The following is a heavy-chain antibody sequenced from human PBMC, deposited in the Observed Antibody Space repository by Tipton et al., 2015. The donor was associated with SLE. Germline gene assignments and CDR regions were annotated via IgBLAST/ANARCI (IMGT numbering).Heavy chain of an antibody. V-gene: IGHV3-21*03. J-gene: IGHJ4*02. CDR3: ARDPGGSYHNYFDY. CDR1: GFTFSTYS. D-gene: IGHD1-26*01. Sequence: GSLRLSCAASGFTFSTYSMNWVRQAPGKGLEWVSSISSSNSYIYYADSVKGRFTISRDNAKNSLYLQMNSLRAEDTAVYYCARDPGGSYHNYFDYWGQGTLVTVSS. CDR2: ISSSNSYI.